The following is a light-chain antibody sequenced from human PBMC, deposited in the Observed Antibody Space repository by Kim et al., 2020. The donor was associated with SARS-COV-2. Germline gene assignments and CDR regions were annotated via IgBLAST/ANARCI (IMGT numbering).Light chain of an antibody. Sequence: EIVLTQSPGTLSLSPGERATLSCRASQSVSNNYLSWYQQKPGQAPRLLIYGASSRTTGIPDRFSGSGSGTDFTLTISRLEPEDYAVYYCQQYSSSPRTFGQGTKLEI. CDR3: QQYSSSPRT. V-gene: IGKV3-20*01. CDR2: GAS. CDR1: QSVSNNY. J-gene: IGKJ2*01.